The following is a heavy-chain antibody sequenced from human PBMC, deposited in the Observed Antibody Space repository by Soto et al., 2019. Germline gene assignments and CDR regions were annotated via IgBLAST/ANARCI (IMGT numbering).Heavy chain of an antibody. J-gene: IGHJ3*02. CDR3: ARDSRLWGSTGLKRENLFAM. CDR2: IIPICGTP. V-gene: IGHV1-69*18. Sequence: QVQLEQSGAEVKRPGSSVKVSCKTSGGNFNTYPISWVRQAPGHRLEWMGKIIPICGTPDYAQKFQGRVTINADEATTTVYMELRSLKSDDSAVYYCARDSRLWGSTGLKRENLFAMWGQGTMVTVSS. D-gene: IGHD3-16*01. CDR1: GGNFNTYP.